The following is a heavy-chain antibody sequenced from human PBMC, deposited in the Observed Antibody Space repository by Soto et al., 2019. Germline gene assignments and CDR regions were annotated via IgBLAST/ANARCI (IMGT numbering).Heavy chain of an antibody. CDR2: INHSGST. Sequence: PSETLSLTCAVYGGSFSGYYWSWIRQPPGKGLEWIGEINHSGSTNYNPSLKGRVTISVDTSKNQFSLKLSSVTAADTAVYYCASRLTYYYDSSGSLGYWGQGTLVTVSS. CDR3: ASRLTYYYDSSGSLGY. D-gene: IGHD3-22*01. V-gene: IGHV4-34*01. J-gene: IGHJ4*02. CDR1: GGSFSGYY.